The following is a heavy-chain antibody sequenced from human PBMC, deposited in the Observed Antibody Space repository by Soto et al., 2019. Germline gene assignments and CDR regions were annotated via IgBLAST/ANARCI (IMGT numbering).Heavy chain of an antibody. CDR2: IYPGYSDT. J-gene: IGHJ6*02. V-gene: IGHV5-51*04. CDR3: ARGGDYDYGMDV. CDR1: GYSFTGYW. Sequence: GESLKISCEGSGYSFTGYWIGLVLQMPGKGLEWMVIIYPGYSDTSYSPSFQGQVFISAGKPISTPYLQWNNPNASDAAMHYRARGGDYDYGMDVWGQGTTVTVSS.